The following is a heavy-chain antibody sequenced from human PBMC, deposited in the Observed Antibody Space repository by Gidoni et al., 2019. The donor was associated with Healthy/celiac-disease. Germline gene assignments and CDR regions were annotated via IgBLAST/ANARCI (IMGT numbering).Heavy chain of an antibody. V-gene: IGHV1-2*04. CDR2: INPNSGGT. CDR1: GSTFTGYY. D-gene: IGHD3-10*01. CDR3: ARDGITMVRGVTNGMDV. J-gene: IGHJ6*02. Sequence: QVQLVQSGAEVKKPGASVKVSCKASGSTFTGYYMHWVRQAPGQGLEWMGWINPNSGGTNYAQKFQGWVTMTRDTSISTAYMELSRLRSDDTAVYYCARDGITMVRGVTNGMDVWGQGTTVTVSS.